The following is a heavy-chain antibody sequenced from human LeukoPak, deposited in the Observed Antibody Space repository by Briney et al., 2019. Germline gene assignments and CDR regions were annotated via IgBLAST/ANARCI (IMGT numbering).Heavy chain of an antibody. V-gene: IGHV5-51*01. Sequence: GASLQISCKISGDRLTNNWIGWVRQVPGKGLEWMGLIYPGNSDTRYSPLFQGQVTLSVDRSISTAYLHWSGLKASDTAIYYCARFALTSSLDYWGQGTLVTVSS. CDR3: ARFALTSSLDY. CDR1: GDRLTNNW. J-gene: IGHJ4*02. CDR2: IYPGNSDT. D-gene: IGHD6-13*01.